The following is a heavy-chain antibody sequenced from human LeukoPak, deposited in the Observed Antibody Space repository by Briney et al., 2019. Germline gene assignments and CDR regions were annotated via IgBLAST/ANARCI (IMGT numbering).Heavy chain of an antibody. J-gene: IGHJ6*03. CDR2: IYTSGST. Sequence: SETLSLTCTVSGGSISSGSYYWSWIRQPAGKGLEWIGRIYTSGSTNYNPSLKSRVTISVDTSKNQFSLKLSSVTAADTAVYYCASRTAHDILTGYYWVDYYMDVWGKGTTVTVSS. D-gene: IGHD3-9*01. CDR1: GGSISSGSYY. V-gene: IGHV4-61*02. CDR3: ASRTAHDILTGYYWVDYYMDV.